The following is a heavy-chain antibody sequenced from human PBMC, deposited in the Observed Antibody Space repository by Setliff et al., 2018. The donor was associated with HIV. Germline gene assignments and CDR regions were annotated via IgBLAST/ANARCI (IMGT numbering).Heavy chain of an antibody. V-gene: IGHV3-23*01. J-gene: IGHJ4*02. CDR3: ARETPNSGWYRKEGYYFDY. CDR1: GFTFTNYA. Sequence: SCAVSGFTFTNYAMSWVRQAPGKGLQWVSTISGSGGNTNYADSVKGRFTDSRDNSKNTLYLQMNSLRPEDTALYYCARETPNSGWYRKEGYYFDYWGQGTLVTVSS. CDR2: ISGSGGNT. D-gene: IGHD6-19*01.